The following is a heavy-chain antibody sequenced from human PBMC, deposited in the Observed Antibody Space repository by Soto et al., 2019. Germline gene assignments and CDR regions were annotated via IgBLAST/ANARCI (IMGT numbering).Heavy chain of an antibody. Sequence: QITLKESGPTLVPPTQTLTLTCTFSGFSLSTSGVGVGWSRQPPGTSLEWLSLIYWADDTRFRPSLKSRLSIPNDTSNKQVVLTMTHVYTVDTATYYCVHRSRAGAWFDYWGQGPLVTVSS. CDR3: VHRSRAGAWFDY. V-gene: IGHV2-5*02. D-gene: IGHD3-16*01. J-gene: IGHJ4*02. CDR1: GFSLSTSGVG. CDR2: IYWADDT.